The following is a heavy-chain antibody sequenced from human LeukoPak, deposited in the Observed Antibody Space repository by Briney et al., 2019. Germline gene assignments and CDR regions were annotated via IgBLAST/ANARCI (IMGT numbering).Heavy chain of an antibody. Sequence: SQTLSLTCTVSGGSITSGDYYWSWIRQPPGKGLEWIGYTYYSGSTYYNPSLKSRVTISVDTSTNQFSLKLSSVTAADTAVYYCARDFRTYSYGYVDYWGQGTLVTVSS. D-gene: IGHD5-18*01. CDR1: GGSITSGDYY. CDR3: ARDFRTYSYGYVDY. J-gene: IGHJ4*02. CDR2: TYYSGST. V-gene: IGHV4-30-4*01.